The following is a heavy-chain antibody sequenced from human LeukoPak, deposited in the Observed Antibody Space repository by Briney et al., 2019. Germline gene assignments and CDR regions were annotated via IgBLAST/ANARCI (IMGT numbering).Heavy chain of an antibody. Sequence: GGSPRLSCAVSGFTFSDYWMSWVRQPPGKGLEWVANINRDGNEKYYVDSVMGRFTISRDNAKNSLYLQMNSLSVEDTAVYFCARSPATGTTDFWGQGTLVTVSS. D-gene: IGHD1-7*01. J-gene: IGHJ4*02. V-gene: IGHV3-7*01. CDR2: INRDGNEK. CDR3: ARSPATGTTDF. CDR1: GFTFSDYW.